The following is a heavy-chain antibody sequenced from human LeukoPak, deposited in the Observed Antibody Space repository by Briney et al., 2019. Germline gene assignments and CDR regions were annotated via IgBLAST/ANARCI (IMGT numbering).Heavy chain of an antibody. V-gene: IGHV1-18*01. CDR2: INGYNGKT. CDR3: ARDPYDLLTGYYSGSGGDY. Sequence: ASVKVSCKASGYTFTEYVINWVRQAPGQGLEWVGWINGYNGKTKYAQKVQGRVIMTTDTSTSTAYMELRRLRSDDTAMYFCARDPYDLLTGYYSGSGGDYWGPGTLVTVSS. J-gene: IGHJ4*02. D-gene: IGHD3-9*01. CDR1: GYTFTEYV.